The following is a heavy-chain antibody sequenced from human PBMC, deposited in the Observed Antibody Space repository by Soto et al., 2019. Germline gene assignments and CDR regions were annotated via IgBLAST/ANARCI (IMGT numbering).Heavy chain of an antibody. J-gene: IGHJ4*02. Sequence: EVQLVESGGGLVQPGGSLKLSCAASGFTFTDSAIHWVRQASGKGPEWVGRIRNKVNTYATAYAASVKGRFTMSRDDATGTTYLHMNTLKTEDTAVYYGSRLRDWTATDPLDYWGQGALVTVSS. CDR1: GFTFTDSA. CDR3: SRLRDWTATDPLDY. D-gene: IGHD2-21*01. CDR2: IRNKVNTYAT. V-gene: IGHV3-73*02.